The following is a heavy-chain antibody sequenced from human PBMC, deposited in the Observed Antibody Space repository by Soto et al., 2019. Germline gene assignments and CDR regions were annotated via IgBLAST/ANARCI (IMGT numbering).Heavy chain of an antibody. CDR2: IYYSGST. D-gene: IGHD2-15*01. CDR1: GGSISSYY. J-gene: IGHJ4*02. CDR3: AVAATTYYFDY. Sequence: SETLSLTCTVSGGSISSYYWSWIRQPPGKGLEWIGYIYYSGSTNYNPSLKSRVTISVDTSKNQFSLKLSSVTAADTAVYYCAVAATTYYFDYWGQGTLVTVSS. V-gene: IGHV4-59*01.